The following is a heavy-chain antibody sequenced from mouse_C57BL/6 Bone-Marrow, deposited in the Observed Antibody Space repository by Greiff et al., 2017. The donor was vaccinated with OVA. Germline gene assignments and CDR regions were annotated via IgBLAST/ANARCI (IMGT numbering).Heavy chain of an antibody. D-gene: IGHD1-1*01. Sequence: DVMLVESGGGLVKPGGSLKLSCAASGFTFSSYTMSWVRQTPEKRLEWVATISGGGGNTYYPDSVKGRFTISRDNSNNTLYLQMSSLRSEDTALYYCARQGDYGSPYYYAMDYWGQGTSVTVSS. J-gene: IGHJ4*01. V-gene: IGHV5-9*01. CDR2: ISGGGGNT. CDR1: GFTFSSYT. CDR3: ARQGDYGSPYYYAMDY.